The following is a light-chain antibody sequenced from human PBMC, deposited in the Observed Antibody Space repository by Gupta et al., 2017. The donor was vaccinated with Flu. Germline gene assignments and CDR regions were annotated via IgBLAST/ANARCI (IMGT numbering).Light chain of an antibody. J-gene: IGLJ3*02. CDR2: EVS. Sequence: QSALTQPASVSGSPGQSITLSCTGTSSDVGGYNYVSWYQQHPGKAPKLLIYEVSNRPSGVSNRFSGSKSDNTASLTISGLQAEDEADYYCSSYTSSVTWVFGGGTKLTVL. CDR1: SSDVGGYNY. V-gene: IGLV2-14*01. CDR3: SSYTSSVTWV.